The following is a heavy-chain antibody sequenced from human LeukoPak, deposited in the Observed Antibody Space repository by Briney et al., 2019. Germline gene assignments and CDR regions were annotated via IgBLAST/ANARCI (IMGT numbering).Heavy chain of an antibody. Sequence: ASVKVSCKASGGTFSSYAISWVRQAPGQGLEWMGGIIPIFGTANYAQKFQGRVTITADESTSTAYMELSSLRSEDTAVYYCARGFDYGDYGGSGSFDYWGQGTLVTVSS. CDR2: IIPIFGTA. D-gene: IGHD4-17*01. CDR1: GGTFSSYA. V-gene: IGHV1-69*13. CDR3: ARGFDYGDYGGSGSFDY. J-gene: IGHJ4*02.